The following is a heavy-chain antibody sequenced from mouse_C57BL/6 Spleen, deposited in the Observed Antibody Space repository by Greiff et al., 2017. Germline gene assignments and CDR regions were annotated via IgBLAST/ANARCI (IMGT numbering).Heavy chain of an antibody. J-gene: IGHJ4*01. V-gene: IGHV14-3*01. Sequence: VQLQQSVAELVRPGASVKLSCTASGFNFKNTYMHWVKQRPEQGLEWIGRIDPANGNTKYAPKFQGKATITADTSSNTAYLQLSSLTSEDTAIYYCATGTAFYAMDYGGQGTSVTVSS. CDR2: IDPANGNT. CDR3: ATGTAFYAMDY. CDR1: GFNFKNTY. D-gene: IGHD3-3*01.